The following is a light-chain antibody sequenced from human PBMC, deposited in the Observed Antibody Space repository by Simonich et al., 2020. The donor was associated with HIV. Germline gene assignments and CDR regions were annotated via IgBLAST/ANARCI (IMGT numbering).Light chain of an antibody. J-gene: IGKJ5*01. CDR3: QQRYNWPPIT. CDR1: QSVAIN. CDR2: AAS. V-gene: IGKV3-11*01. Sequence: EIVMTQSPATLSVSPGERATLSCRTSQSVAINLAWYQQKPGQPPRLLIYAASNRATGSPARFSGSGSGTDFTLTISSLEPEDFAVYYCQQRYNWPPITFGQGTRLEIK.